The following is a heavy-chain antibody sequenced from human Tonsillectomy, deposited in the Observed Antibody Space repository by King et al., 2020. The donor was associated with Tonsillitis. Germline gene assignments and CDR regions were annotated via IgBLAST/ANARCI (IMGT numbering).Heavy chain of an antibody. CDR3: ARTIRYNWNDDGMDV. CDR2: IFSNDEK. V-gene: IGHV2-26*01. CDR1: GFSLNNAKMG. J-gene: IGHJ6*02. Sequence: TLKESGPVLVKPTETLTLTCTVSGFSLNNAKMGVSWIRQPPGKALEWLAHIFSNDEKSYSTSLKSRLTLSTDTSKSQVVLTMTNMDPVDTATYYCARTIRYNWNDDGMDVWGQGTTVTVSS. D-gene: IGHD1-20*01.